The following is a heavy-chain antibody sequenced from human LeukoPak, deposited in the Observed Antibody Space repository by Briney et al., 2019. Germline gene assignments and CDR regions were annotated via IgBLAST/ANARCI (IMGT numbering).Heavy chain of an antibody. J-gene: IGHJ3*02. CDR2: FDPEDGET. V-gene: IGHV1-24*01. CDR3: ATDPTAMVTGVNAFDI. D-gene: IGHD5-18*01. Sequence: ASVKVSCKVSGYTLTELSMHWVRQAPGKGLEWMGGFDPEDGETIYAQKFQGRVTMTEDTSTDTAYMELSSLGSEDTAVYYCATDPTAMVTGVNAFDIWGQGTMVTVSS. CDR1: GYTLTELS.